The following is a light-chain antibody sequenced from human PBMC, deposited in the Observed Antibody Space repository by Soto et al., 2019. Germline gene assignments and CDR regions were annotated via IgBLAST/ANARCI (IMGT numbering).Light chain of an antibody. CDR3: AAWDDSLNGHVV. J-gene: IGLJ2*01. CDR1: SSNIGSNT. V-gene: IGLV1-44*01. CDR2: SNN. Sequence: QSVLTQPPSASGTPGQRVTISCSGSSSNIGSNTVNWYQQLPGTAHKLLIYSNNQRPSGGPDRFSGSRSGTSASLAISGLQSDEEADYYCAAWDDSLNGHVVFGGGTKVTFL.